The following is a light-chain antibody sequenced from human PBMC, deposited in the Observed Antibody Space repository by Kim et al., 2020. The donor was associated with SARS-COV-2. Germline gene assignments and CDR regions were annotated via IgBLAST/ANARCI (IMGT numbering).Light chain of an antibody. V-gene: IGLV2-8*01. CDR3: SSYAGSNTVV. J-gene: IGLJ3*02. Sequence: GQSVTISCTGTNSDVGGYNYFSWFQQYPGKAPKLIIYEVTMMPSGVHDRLSGTKSGHTASLTVSGLQAEDEADYFCSSYAGSNTVVFGGGTKLTVL. CDR2: EVT. CDR1: NSDVGGYNY.